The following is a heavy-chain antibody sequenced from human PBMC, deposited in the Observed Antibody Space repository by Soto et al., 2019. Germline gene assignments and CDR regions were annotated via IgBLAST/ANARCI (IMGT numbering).Heavy chain of an antibody. CDR1: GFTFSSYA. D-gene: IGHD6-19*01. CDR2: ISGSGGST. Sequence: EVQLLESGGGLVQPGGSLRLSCAASGFTFSSYAMSWVRQAPGKGLEWVSAISGSGGSTYYADSVKGRFTISRDNSKNTLYLQLNSLRAEYTAVYYCAKELYSSGWYTPYFDSGGQGTLVTVSS. CDR3: AKELYSSGWYTPYFDS. V-gene: IGHV3-23*01. J-gene: IGHJ4*02.